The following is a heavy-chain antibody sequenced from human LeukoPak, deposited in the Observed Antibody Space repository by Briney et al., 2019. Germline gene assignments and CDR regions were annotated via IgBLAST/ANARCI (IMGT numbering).Heavy chain of an antibody. V-gene: IGHV3-23*01. Sequence: GGSLRLSCAASGFTFSSYGMHWVRQAPGKGLEWVSAISCSGGSTYYADSVKGRFTISRDNSKNTLYLQMNSLRAEDTAVYYCAKKGDSSGWSYWYFDLWGRGTLVTVSS. D-gene: IGHD6-19*01. CDR1: GFTFSSYG. CDR2: ISCSGGST. CDR3: AKKGDSSGWSYWYFDL. J-gene: IGHJ2*01.